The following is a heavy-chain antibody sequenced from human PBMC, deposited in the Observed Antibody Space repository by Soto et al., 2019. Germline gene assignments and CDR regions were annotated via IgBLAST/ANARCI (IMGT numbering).Heavy chain of an antibody. J-gene: IGHJ4*02. CDR1: GGSISGAGHS. V-gene: IGHV4-30-2*01. CDR3: ATLKATSYFDY. Sequence: LSLTCAVSGGSISGAGHSWNWIRQPPGKGLEWVGYISRSGTTYYNPSLKSRATITVDRSKNQFSLRLSSVTAADTAVYYCATLKATSYFDYWGQGTLVTVSS. D-gene: IGHD5-12*01. CDR2: ISRSGTT.